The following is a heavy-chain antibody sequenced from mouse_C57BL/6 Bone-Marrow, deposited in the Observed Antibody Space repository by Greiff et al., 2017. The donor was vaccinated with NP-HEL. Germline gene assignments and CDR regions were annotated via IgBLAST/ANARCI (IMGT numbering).Heavy chain of an antibody. CDR3: AIYYGRGGFAY. J-gene: IGHJ3*01. Sequence: QVQLQQSGAELVRPGASVKMSCKASGYTFTSYTMHWVKQRPGQGLEWIGYINPSSGYTKYNQKFKDKATLTADKSSSTAYMQLSSLTSEDSAVYYCAIYYGRGGFAYWGQGTLVTVSA. D-gene: IGHD1-1*01. V-gene: IGHV1-4*01. CDR2: INPSSGYT. CDR1: GYTFTSYT.